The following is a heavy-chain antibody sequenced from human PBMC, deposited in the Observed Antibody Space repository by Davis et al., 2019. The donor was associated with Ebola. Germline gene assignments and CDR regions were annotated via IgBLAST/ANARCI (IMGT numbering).Heavy chain of an antibody. CDR2: IYQSGTT. V-gene: IGHV4-59*11. J-gene: IGHJ4*02. Sequence: PSETLSLTCTVSGDSISSHYWSWIRQAPGKGLEWIGYIYQSGTTNYNPSLQSRLTISIDTSRNQFSLRLTSMTAADTAVYYCARDGFESVASGSRAYHFDYWGQGILVTVSS. CDR3: ARDGFESVASGSRAYHFDY. CDR1: GDSISSHY. D-gene: IGHD2-15*01.